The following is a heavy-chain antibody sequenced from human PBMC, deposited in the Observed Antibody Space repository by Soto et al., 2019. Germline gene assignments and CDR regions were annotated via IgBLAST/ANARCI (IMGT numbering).Heavy chain of an antibody. CDR3: ARVSGYSSSWYYGMDV. J-gene: IGHJ6*02. Sequence: XETLYLTCTVSGCSISSYYWSWIRQPPGKGLEWIGYIYYSGSTNYNPSLKSRVTISVDTSKNQFSLKLSSVTAADTAVYYCARVSGYSSSWYYGMDVWSQGTTVTVS. D-gene: IGHD6-13*01. V-gene: IGHV4-59*01. CDR1: GCSISSYY. CDR2: IYYSGST.